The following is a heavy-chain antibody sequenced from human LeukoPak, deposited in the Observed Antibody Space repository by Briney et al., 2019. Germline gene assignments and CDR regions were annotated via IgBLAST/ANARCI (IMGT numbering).Heavy chain of an antibody. CDR2: VSYDGSNK. V-gene: IGHV3-30*04. Sequence: PGGSLRLSCAASGFTFSSSAMHWVRQAPGRGLEWVAIVSYDGSNKYYAESVKGRFTISRDNSKNTLYLQMNSLRAEDTAVYYCAKGYCSSTSCNEDYWGQGTLVTVSS. CDR3: AKGYCSSTSCNEDY. CDR1: GFTFSSSA. D-gene: IGHD2-2*01. J-gene: IGHJ4*02.